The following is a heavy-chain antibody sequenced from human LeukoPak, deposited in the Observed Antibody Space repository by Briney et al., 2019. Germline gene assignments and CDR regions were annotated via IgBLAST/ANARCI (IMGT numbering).Heavy chain of an antibody. Sequence: GGSLRLSCAASGFTFSASSMHWARQAPGKGLEWVSSINWGSNHIYYADAVQGRFTISRDNAKNSLYLQMNSLRAEDTAIYYCARDNSGWSRDYWGQGTLVTVSS. V-gene: IGHV3-21*06. J-gene: IGHJ4*02. CDR1: GFTFSASS. CDR3: ARDNSGWSRDY. D-gene: IGHD6-19*01. CDR2: INWGSNHI.